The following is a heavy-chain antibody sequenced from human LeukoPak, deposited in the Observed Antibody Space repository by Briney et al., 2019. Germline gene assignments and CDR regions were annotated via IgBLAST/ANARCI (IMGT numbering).Heavy chain of an antibody. J-gene: IGHJ4*02. CDR2: ISDSGVST. V-gene: IGHV3-23*01. Sequence: GGSLRLSCAASGFTFSSYAMSWVRQAPGKGLEWVSGISDSGVSTYYADSVKGRFTISRDNSKSTLYLQMNSLRAEDTAVYYCAKDISRISLIVVAPGRGIDYWGQGTLVTVSS. CDR1: GFTFSSYA. D-gene: IGHD3-22*01. CDR3: AKDISRISLIVVAPGRGIDY.